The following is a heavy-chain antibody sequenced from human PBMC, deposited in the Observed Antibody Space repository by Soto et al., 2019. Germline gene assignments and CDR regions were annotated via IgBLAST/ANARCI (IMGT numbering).Heavy chain of an antibody. CDR2: IYYSGST. D-gene: IGHD3-22*01. V-gene: IGHV4-31*03. CDR1: GGSISSGGYY. J-gene: IGHJ6*02. CDR3: ARTGDDSSGSNYYYYYGMDV. Sequence: QVQLQESGPGLVKPSQTLSLTCTVSGGSISSGGYYWSWIRQHPGKGLEWIGYIYYSGSTYYNPSLKSRVTLSVDTSKNQYSLKLSSVTAADTAVYYCARTGDDSSGSNYYYYYGMDVWGQGTTVTVSS.